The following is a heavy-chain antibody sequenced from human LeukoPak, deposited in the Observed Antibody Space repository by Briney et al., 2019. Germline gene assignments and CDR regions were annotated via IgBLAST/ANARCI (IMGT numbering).Heavy chain of an antibody. CDR3: ATAAGYSSSWYLGWFDP. D-gene: IGHD6-13*01. CDR2: TSGSGGST. V-gene: IGHV3-23*01. CDR1: GFTFSSYA. Sequence: QPGGSLRLSCAAFGFTFSSYAMSWVRQAPGKGLEWVSATSGSGGSTYYADSVKGRFTISRDNSKNTLYLQMNSLRAEDTAVYYCATAAGYSSSWYLGWFDPWGQGTLVTVSS. J-gene: IGHJ5*02.